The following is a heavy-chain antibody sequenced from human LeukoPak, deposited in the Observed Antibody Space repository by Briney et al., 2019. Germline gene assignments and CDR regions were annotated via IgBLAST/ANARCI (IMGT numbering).Heavy chain of an antibody. CDR1: GFTFDDYT. CDR2: ITGDGDNT. J-gene: IGHJ4*02. CDR3: ANTRGTYYIDYFDF. Sequence: GGSLRLSCAASGFTFDDYTMHLVRQAPGKTLECVSLITGDGDNTYYADSVKGRFTISRDSSKNSLFLQMNSLRPEDTALYYCANTRGTYYIDYFDFWGQGTLVTVSS. V-gene: IGHV3-43*02. D-gene: IGHD3-16*01.